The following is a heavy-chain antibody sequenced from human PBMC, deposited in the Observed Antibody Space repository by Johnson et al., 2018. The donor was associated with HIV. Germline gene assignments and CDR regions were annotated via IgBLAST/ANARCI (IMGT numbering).Heavy chain of an antibody. V-gene: IGHV3-66*02. J-gene: IGHJ3*02. CDR3: AREESSSSRDGFDI. CDR2: IYSGGYT. CDR1: GFTVSGNY. D-gene: IGHD6-6*01. Sequence: VQLVESGGGLVQPGGSLRLSCAASGFTVSGNYMNWVRQAPGKGLEWVSVIYSGGYTYSAASVKGRFTISRDNSKNTLYLQMNSLRVEDTAVYYCAREESSSSRDGFDIWGQGTMVTVSS.